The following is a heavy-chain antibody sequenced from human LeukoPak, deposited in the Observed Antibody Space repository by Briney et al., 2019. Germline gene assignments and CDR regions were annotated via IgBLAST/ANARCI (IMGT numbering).Heavy chain of an antibody. J-gene: IGHJ6*03. V-gene: IGHV1-18*01. CDR2: ISAYNGNT. D-gene: IGHD3-10*01. Sequence: ASVKVSCKASGYTFTSYGISWVRQAPGQGLEWMGWISAYNGNTNYAQKLQGRVTMTTDTSTSTAYMELRSLRSGDTAVYYCAREYYGSGSRKKIYYMDVWGKGTMVTISS. CDR3: AREYYGSGSRKKIYYMDV. CDR1: GYTFTSYG.